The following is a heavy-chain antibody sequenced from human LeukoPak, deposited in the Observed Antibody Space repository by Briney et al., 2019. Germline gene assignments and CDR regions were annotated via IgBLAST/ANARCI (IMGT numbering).Heavy chain of an antibody. J-gene: IGHJ6*02. CDR3: ARDSTTVYGMDV. CDR2: IYSAGTT. CDR1: GFTVSSNY. D-gene: IGHD4-17*01. V-gene: IGHV3-53*01. Sequence: GGSLRLSCAASGFTVSSNYKSWVRQAPGKGLDWVSVIYSAGTTYYADSVKGRFTISRDNSKNTLYLQMNSLRAEDTAVYYCARDSTTVYGMDVWGQGTTVTVSS.